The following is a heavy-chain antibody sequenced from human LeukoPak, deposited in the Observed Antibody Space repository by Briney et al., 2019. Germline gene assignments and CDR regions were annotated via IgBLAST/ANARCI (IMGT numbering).Heavy chain of an antibody. Sequence: PGGSLRLSCAASGFTFSSYNMNWVRQAPGKGLEWVSTISGSGNYIFYADSVKGGFTISRDNAKNSLYLQMNSLRAEDTAVYYCARGQKQLWLHKDYWGQGTLVTVSS. CDR2: ISGSGNYI. J-gene: IGHJ4*02. D-gene: IGHD5-18*01. CDR3: ARGQKQLWLHKDY. CDR1: GFTFSSYN. V-gene: IGHV3-21*01.